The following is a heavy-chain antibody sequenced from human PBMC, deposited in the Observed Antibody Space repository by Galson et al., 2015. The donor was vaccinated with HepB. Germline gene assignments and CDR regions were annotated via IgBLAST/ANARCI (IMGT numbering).Heavy chain of an antibody. D-gene: IGHD3-22*01. J-gene: IGHJ2*01. V-gene: IGHV3-66*01. CDR3: ARAMNYWYFDL. CDR2: IYSGGST. Sequence: SLRLSCAASGFTVSSNYMSWVRQAPGKGLEWVSVIYSGGSTYYADSVKGRSTISRDNSKNTLYLQMNSLRAEDTAVYYCARAMNYWYFDLWGRGTLVTVSS. CDR1: GFTVSSNY.